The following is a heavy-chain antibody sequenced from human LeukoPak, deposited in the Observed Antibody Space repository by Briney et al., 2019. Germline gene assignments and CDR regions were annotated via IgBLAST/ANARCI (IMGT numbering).Heavy chain of an antibody. V-gene: IGHV4-61*01. CDR1: GGSISSSSYY. Sequence: PSETLSLTCTVSGGSISSSSYYWSWIRQPPGKGLEWIGYINYSGRTNYNPSLKSRATISVDTSKNQFSLKLSSVTATDTAVYYCARAGITRVDYWGQGTLVTVSS. CDR2: INYSGRT. CDR3: ARAGITRVDY. D-gene: IGHD7-27*01. J-gene: IGHJ4*02.